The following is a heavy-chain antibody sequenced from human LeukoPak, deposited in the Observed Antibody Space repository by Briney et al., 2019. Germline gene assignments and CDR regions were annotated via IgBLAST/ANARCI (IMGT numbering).Heavy chain of an antibody. Sequence: GGSLRLSCAASGFTFDDYAMHWVRQAPGKGLEWVSLISWDGGSTYYADSVKGRFTISRDNSKNSLYLQMNSLRAEDTALYYCAKGLRWNIAAAGTHAFDIWGQGTMVTVSS. J-gene: IGHJ3*02. V-gene: IGHV3-43D*03. CDR3: AKGLRWNIAAAGTHAFDI. CDR1: GFTFDDYA. CDR2: ISWDGGST. D-gene: IGHD6-13*01.